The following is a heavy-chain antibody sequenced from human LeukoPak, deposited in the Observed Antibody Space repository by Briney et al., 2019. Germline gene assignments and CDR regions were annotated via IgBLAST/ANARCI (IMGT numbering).Heavy chain of an antibody. V-gene: IGHV3-23*01. D-gene: IGHD3-3*01. CDR3: AKAAQSRTIFGVVTEFDP. Sequence: PGGSLRLSCAASGFTFSSYAMSWVRQAPGKGLEWVSAISGSGGSTYYADSVKGRFTISRDNSKNTLYLHMNSLRAEDTAVYYCAKAAQSRTIFGVVTEFDPWGQGTLVTVSS. CDR2: ISGSGGST. J-gene: IGHJ5*02. CDR1: GFTFSSYA.